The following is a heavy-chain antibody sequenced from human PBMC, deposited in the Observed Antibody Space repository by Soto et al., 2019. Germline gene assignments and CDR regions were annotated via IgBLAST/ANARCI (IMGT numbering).Heavy chain of an antibody. CDR1: GYTFTSYA. CDR3: ATGRTYYDSSGDPEF. J-gene: IGHJ4*02. Sequence: GASVKVSCKASGYTFTSYAMHWVRQAPGQRLEWMGWSSTYNGNTIYAQKFQARVTMTTEKATKTAYMELKNLRSDDTALYYCATGRTYYDSSGDPEFWGQGTLVTVSS. D-gene: IGHD3-22*01. V-gene: IGHV1-3*04. CDR2: SSTYNGNT.